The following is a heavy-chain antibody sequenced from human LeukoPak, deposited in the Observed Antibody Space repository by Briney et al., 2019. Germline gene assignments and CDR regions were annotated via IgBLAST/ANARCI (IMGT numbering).Heavy chain of an antibody. V-gene: IGHV4-61*02. Sequence: PSQTLSLTCTVSGGSISSGSYYWSWIRQPAGKGLEWIGRIYTSGSTNYNPSLKSRVTISVDTSKNQFSLKVNSVTAADTAVYYCAREVTMVRGVVNWFDPWGQGTLVTVSS. CDR3: AREVTMVRGVVNWFDP. D-gene: IGHD3-10*01. J-gene: IGHJ5*02. CDR1: GGSISSGSYY. CDR2: IYTSGST.